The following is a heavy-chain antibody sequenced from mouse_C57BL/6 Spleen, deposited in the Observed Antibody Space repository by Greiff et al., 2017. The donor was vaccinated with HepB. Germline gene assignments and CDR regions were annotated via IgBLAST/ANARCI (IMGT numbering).Heavy chain of an antibody. CDR1: GYTFTSYW. CDR2: IDPSDSYT. D-gene: IGHD1-1*01. V-gene: IGHV1-59*01. Sequence: QVQLQQSGAELVRPGTSVKLSCKASGYTFTSYWMHWVKQRPGQGLEWIGVIDPSDSYTNYNQKFKGKATLTVDTSSSTAYMQLSSLTSEDSAVYYCARSYGSYWYFDVWGTGTTVTVSS. CDR3: ARSYGSYWYFDV. J-gene: IGHJ1*03.